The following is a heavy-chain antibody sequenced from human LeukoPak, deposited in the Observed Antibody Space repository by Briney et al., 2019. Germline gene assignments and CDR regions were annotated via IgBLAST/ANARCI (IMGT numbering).Heavy chain of an antibody. D-gene: IGHD3-10*01. CDR3: ARVAVFGEGHYYYYGMDV. CDR1: GFTFSSYS. Sequence: PGGSLRLSCAASGFTFSSYSMNWVRQAPGKGLEWVSYISSSSSTIDYADSVKGRFTISRDNAKNSLYLQMNSLRAEDTAVYYCARVAVFGEGHYYYYGMDVWGQGTTVTVSS. J-gene: IGHJ6*02. V-gene: IGHV3-48*01. CDR2: ISSSSSTI.